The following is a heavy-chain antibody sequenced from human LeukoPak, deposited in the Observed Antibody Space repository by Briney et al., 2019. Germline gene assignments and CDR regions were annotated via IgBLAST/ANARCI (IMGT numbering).Heavy chain of an antibody. D-gene: IGHD6-13*01. CDR1: GGSISSSSYY. CDR3: ARDRGYSSSWYSHDAFDI. V-gene: IGHV4-39*02. Sequence: SETLSLTCTVSGGSISSSSYYWGWIRQPPGKGLEWIGSIYYSGSTYYNPSLKSRVTISVDTSKNQFSLKLSSVTAANTAVYYCARDRGYSSSWYSHDAFDIWGQGTMVTVSS. CDR2: IYYSGST. J-gene: IGHJ3*02.